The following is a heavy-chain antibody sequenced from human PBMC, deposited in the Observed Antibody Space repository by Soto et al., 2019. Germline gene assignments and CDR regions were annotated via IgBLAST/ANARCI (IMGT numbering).Heavy chain of an antibody. D-gene: IGHD6-13*01. Sequence: EVQLVESGGDLVQPGGSLRLSCAASGFIFSDYTMTWVRQAPGRGLEFVSHISSSGVAILYAESVKGRFTVSRDNAKNSLYLQMNSLRDDDTAVYFCARDHGGSTWFVGVYYFFGMDVWGQGTAVTVSS. V-gene: IGHV3-48*02. CDR2: ISSSGVAI. CDR1: GFIFSDYT. J-gene: IGHJ6*02. CDR3: ARDHGGSTWFVGVYYFFGMDV.